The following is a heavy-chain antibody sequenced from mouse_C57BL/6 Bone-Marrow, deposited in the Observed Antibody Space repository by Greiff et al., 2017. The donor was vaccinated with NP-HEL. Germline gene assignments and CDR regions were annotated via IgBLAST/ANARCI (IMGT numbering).Heavy chain of an antibody. CDR1: GYTFTSYW. D-gene: IGHD1-1*01. CDR3: TDGSSPGY. Sequence: EVQLQQSGTVLARPGASVKMSCTTSGYTFTSYWMHWVKQRPGQGLEWIGAIYTGNSATSYNQKMKGKAKLTADTSARTAYMELSSLTDEDSAVYYYTDGSSPGYWGQGTTVTVSS. J-gene: IGHJ2*01. CDR2: IYTGNSAT. V-gene: IGHV1-5*01.